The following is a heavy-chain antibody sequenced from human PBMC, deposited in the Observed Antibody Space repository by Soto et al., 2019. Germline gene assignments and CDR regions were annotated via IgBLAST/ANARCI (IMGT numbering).Heavy chain of an antibody. CDR1: GFIFRDYA. D-gene: IGHD3-22*01. Sequence: EVQLLESGGGLVQPGGSLRLSCAASGFIFRDYAMSWVRQAPGRGLEWVSAITGRGDTTYYADSVKGRFSISRDNSRDTLYLQMNSLSAVDTATYYCAKRDYSDSRIFAPLFDSWGQGTLVTVSS. V-gene: IGHV3-23*01. J-gene: IGHJ4*02. CDR2: ITGRGDTT. CDR3: AKRDYSDSRIFAPLFDS.